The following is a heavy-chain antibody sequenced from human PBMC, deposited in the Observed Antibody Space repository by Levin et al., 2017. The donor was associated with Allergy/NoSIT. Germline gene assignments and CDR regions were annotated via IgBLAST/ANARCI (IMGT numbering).Heavy chain of an antibody. V-gene: IGHV2-70*01. CDR2: IDWDDDK. CDR3: ARNIQYPPYYGMDV. CDR1: GFSLSTSGMC. J-gene: IGHJ6*02. D-gene: IGHD4-11*01. Sequence: SGPTLVKPPQTLTLTCTFSGFSLSTSGMCVSWIRQPPGKALEWLALIDWDDDKYYSTPLKTRLTISKDTSKNQVVLTMTNMDPVDTATYYCARNIQYPPYYGMDVWGQGTTVTVSS.